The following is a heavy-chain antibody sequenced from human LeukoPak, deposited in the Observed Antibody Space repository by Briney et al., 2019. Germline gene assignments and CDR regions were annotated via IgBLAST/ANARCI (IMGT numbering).Heavy chain of an antibody. Sequence: GGSLRLSCAASGFSFSIYSLNWVRQAPGKGLEWVSYISHTGSTMSYADSVKGRFTISRDNAKNSLYLQMNSLRAEDTAVYHCAIPPLSGTGSSRPLAGMDVWGQGTTVTVSS. CDR3: AIPPLSGTGSSRPLAGMDV. CDR2: ISHTGSTM. CDR1: GFSFSIYS. V-gene: IGHV3-48*04. J-gene: IGHJ6*02. D-gene: IGHD3-10*01.